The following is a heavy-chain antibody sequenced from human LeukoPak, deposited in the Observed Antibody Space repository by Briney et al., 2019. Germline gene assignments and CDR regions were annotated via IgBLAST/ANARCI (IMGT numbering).Heavy chain of an antibody. D-gene: IGHD3-22*01. Sequence: GGSLRLSCAASGFTFSSYAMHWVRQAPGKGLEWVAVISYDGSNKYYADSVKGRFTISRDNSKNTLYLQMNSLRAEDTAVYYCARDGYYYDSSGYYHYYYYGMDVWGQGTTVTVSS. CDR3: ARDGYYYDSSGYYHYYYYGMDV. J-gene: IGHJ6*02. CDR1: GFTFSSYA. V-gene: IGHV3-30*04. CDR2: ISYDGSNK.